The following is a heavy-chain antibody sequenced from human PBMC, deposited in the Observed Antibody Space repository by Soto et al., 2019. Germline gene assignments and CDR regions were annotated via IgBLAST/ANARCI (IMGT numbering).Heavy chain of an antibody. V-gene: IGHV4-4*07. CDR3: ARDSEYSSSSWYYWFDP. CDR2: IYTSGST. J-gene: IGHJ5*02. CDR1: GGSISSYY. Sequence: SETLSLTCTASGGSISSYYWSWIRQPAGKGLEWIGRIYTSGSTNYNPSLKSRVTMSVDTSKNQFSLKLSSVTAADTAVYYCARDSEYSSSSWYYWFDPWGHVTLVP. D-gene: IGHD6-6*01.